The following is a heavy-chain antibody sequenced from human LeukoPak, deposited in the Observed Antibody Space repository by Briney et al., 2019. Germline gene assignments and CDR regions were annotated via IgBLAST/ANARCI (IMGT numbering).Heavy chain of an antibody. V-gene: IGHV4-39*07. Sequence: EPSETLSLTCTVSGGSISSSSYYWGWIRQPPGKGLEWIGSIYYSGSTYYNTSLKSRVTISVDTSKNQFSLKLSSVTAADTAVYYCARARSGSGWYWFDPWGQGTLVIVSS. D-gene: IGHD6-19*01. CDR2: IYYSGST. CDR3: ARARSGSGWYWFDP. J-gene: IGHJ5*02. CDR1: GGSISSSSYY.